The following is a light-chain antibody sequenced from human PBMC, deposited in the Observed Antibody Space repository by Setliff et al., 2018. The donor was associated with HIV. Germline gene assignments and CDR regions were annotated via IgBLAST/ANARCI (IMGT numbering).Light chain of an antibody. J-gene: IGLJ2*01. CDR1: SSDVGSYDH. Sequence: QSALTQPASVSGSPGQSITISCTGSSSDVGSYDHVSWYQQHPGKVPKLLIFDVSKRPSGVSSRFSGSKSGDTASLTISSLQTEDEADYYCSSYTRNSPVVFGGGTKVTVL. CDR2: DVS. CDR3: SSYTRNSPVV. V-gene: IGLV2-14*02.